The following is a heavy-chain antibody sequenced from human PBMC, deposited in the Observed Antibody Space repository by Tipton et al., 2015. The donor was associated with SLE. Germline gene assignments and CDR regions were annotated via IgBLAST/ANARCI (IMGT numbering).Heavy chain of an antibody. CDR1: GYTFTSYD. D-gene: IGHD6-19*01. Sequence: QSGPEVKKPGASVKVSCKASGYTFTSYDINWVRQATGQGLEWMGWMNPNSGGTNYAQKFQGRVTMTRDTSISTAYMELSRLRSDDTAVYYCAREGLRGWYRVDYWGQGTLVTVSS. V-gene: IGHV1-2*02. CDR3: AREGLRGWYRVDY. J-gene: IGHJ4*02. CDR2: MNPNSGGT.